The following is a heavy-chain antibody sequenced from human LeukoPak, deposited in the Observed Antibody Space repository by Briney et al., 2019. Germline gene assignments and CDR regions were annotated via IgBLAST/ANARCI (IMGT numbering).Heavy chain of an antibody. Sequence: GGSLRLSCAASGFTFSSYSMNWVRQAPGKGLEWASSISSSSSYIYYADSVKGRFTISRDNAKNSLYLQMNSLRAEDTAVYYCARDGATAGYYYYYGMDVWGQGTTVTVPS. V-gene: IGHV3-21*01. CDR2: ISSSSSYI. J-gene: IGHJ6*02. CDR1: GFTFSSYS. D-gene: IGHD5-24*01. CDR3: ARDGATAGYYYYYGMDV.